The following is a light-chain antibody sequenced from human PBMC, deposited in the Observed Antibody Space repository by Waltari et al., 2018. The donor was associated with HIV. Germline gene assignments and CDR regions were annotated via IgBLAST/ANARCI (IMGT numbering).Light chain of an antibody. V-gene: IGLV3-1*01. CDR1: KLGDKY. CDR3: QAWDSSTVI. CDR2: QDK. J-gene: IGLJ2*01. Sequence: SYEMTQPPSVSVSPGQTANITCSGEKLGDKYVCWYHQRPGQSPLMVIYQDKKRPSGIPERLSGSNSGNTATLTIGGTQAMDEGDYYCQAWDSSTVIFGGGTKLSVL.